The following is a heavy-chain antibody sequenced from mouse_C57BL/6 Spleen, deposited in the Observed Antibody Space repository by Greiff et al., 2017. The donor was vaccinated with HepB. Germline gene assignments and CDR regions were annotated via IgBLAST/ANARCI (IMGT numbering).Heavy chain of an antibody. J-gene: IGHJ3*01. CDR1: GYTFTEYT. Sequence: QVQLKQSGAELVKPGASVKLSCKASGYTFTEYTIHWVKQRSGQGLEWIGWFYPGSGSIKYNEKFKDKATLTADKSSSTVYMELSRLTSEDSAVYFCARHEGKVDGYLAWFAYWGQGTLVTVSA. V-gene: IGHV1-62-2*01. D-gene: IGHD2-3*01. CDR3: ARHEGKVDGYLAWFAY. CDR2: FYPGSGSI.